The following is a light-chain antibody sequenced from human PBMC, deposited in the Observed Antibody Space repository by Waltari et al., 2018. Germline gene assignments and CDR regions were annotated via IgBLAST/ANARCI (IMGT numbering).Light chain of an antibody. CDR1: TRDVGSSNS. J-gene: IGLJ1*01. Sequence: QSALTQPASVAGSPGQSLTTPCPGPTRDVGSSNSVSWYQQHPGKRPKLILSEVTKRPSGVSNRVSGSKSGNTASLTISGLQTEDEADYYCSSYTGRVYVFGTGTKVTVL. CDR3: SSYTGRVYV. CDR2: EVT. V-gene: IGLV2-14*02.